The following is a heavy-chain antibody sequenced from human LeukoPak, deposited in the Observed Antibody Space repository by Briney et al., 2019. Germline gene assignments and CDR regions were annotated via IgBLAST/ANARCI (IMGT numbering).Heavy chain of an antibody. V-gene: IGHV3-33*06. D-gene: IGHD3-9*01. CDR1: GFTFRNYG. J-gene: IGHJ3*02. CDR3: AKEYEIFVGAFDI. CDR2: LWKDGSNN. Sequence: GGSLRLSCVASGFTFRNYGMHWVRQAPGKGLEWVAVLWKDGSNNFYADSVKGRFRFSRGNSKDMLYLQMNSLRAEDTAVYYCAKEYEIFVGAFDIWGQGTMVTVSS.